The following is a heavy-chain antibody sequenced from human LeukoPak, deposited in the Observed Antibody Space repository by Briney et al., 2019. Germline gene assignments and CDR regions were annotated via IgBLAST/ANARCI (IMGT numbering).Heavy chain of an antibody. CDR2: IYTSGST. D-gene: IGHD3-3*01. Sequence: SETLSLTCTVSGGSISSYYWSWIRQPAGKELEWIGRIYTSGSTNYNPSLKSRVTMSVDTSKNQFSLKLSSVTAADTAVYYCARVTSRGLEWSWNAFDIWGQGTMVTVSS. CDR3: ARVTSRGLEWSWNAFDI. J-gene: IGHJ3*02. CDR1: GGSISSYY. V-gene: IGHV4-4*07.